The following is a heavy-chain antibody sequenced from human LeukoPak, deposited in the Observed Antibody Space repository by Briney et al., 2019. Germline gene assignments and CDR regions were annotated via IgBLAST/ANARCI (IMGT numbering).Heavy chain of an antibody. Sequence: GGSLRLSCTASGFTFSSYAMNWVRQAPGKGLEWVALISYDGSSEYYAGSVKGRFTISRDNSKITVYLQMNSLKAEDTAVYYCAKELYNYGDYGAEGLDVGGQGTTVTVS. CDR2: ISYDGSSE. V-gene: IGHV3-30*04. D-gene: IGHD4-17*01. CDR3: AKELYNYGDYGAEGLDV. CDR1: GFTFSSYA. J-gene: IGHJ6*02.